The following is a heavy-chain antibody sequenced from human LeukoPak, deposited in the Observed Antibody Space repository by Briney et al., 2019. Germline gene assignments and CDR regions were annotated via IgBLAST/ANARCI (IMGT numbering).Heavy chain of an antibody. V-gene: IGHV4-38-2*02. CDR3: ARVRYFDSGGYYYDFDY. D-gene: IGHD3-22*01. CDR1: GYSISSGYY. Sequence: SETLSLTCTVSGYSISSGYYWGWIRQPPGKGLEWIGNIYHSGSTYYNPSLKSRVTISVDTSKNQFSLKLNSVTAADTAMYYCARVRYFDSGGYYYDFDYWGQGTLVTVSS. J-gene: IGHJ4*02. CDR2: IYHSGST.